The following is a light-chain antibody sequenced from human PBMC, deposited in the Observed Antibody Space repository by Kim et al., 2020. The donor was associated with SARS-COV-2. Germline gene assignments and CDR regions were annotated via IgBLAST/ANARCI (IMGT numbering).Light chain of an antibody. CDR1: SSDVGGYNY. Sequence: QSVLTQPASVSGSPGQSITISCTGTSSDVGGYNYVSWYQQHPGKAPKVIIYDVIKRPSGISIRFSGSKSGNTASLTISGLQPEDGADYYCSSYASSSSYVFGKGTKVTVL. V-gene: IGLV2-14*01. CDR3: SSYASSSSYV. CDR2: DVI. J-gene: IGLJ1*01.